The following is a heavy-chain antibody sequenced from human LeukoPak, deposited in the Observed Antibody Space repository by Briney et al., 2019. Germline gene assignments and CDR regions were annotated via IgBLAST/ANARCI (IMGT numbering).Heavy chain of an antibody. D-gene: IGHD6-19*01. Sequence: PGGPLSLSCAASGFTFSSYAMSLVRHPPGKGLEWVSAISGSGGSTYYADSVKGRFTISRDNSKNTLYLQMNSLRAEDTAVYYCAKVGHSSGWYFFAFDIWGQGTMVTVSS. CDR1: GFTFSSYA. CDR2: ISGSGGST. CDR3: AKVGHSSGWYFFAFDI. J-gene: IGHJ3*02. V-gene: IGHV3-23*01.